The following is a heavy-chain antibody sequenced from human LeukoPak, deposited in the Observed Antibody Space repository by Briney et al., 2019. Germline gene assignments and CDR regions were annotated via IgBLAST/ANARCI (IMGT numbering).Heavy chain of an antibody. J-gene: IGHJ5*01. D-gene: IGHD3-22*01. CDR1: TSR. Sequence: GVSVKVSCKATSRISWVRQAPGQGLEWMGWIGSYGGDTYYAQKFQGRVTVTTDTSTSTVYMELRSLRSDDTAVYYCARDLWNFYDDSGYYRDFDSWGQGTLVTVSS. CDR3: ARDLWNFYDDSGYYRDFDS. V-gene: IGHV1-18*01. CDR2: IGSYGGDT.